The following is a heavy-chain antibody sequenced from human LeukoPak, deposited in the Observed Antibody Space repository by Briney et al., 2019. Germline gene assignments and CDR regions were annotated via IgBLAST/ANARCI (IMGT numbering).Heavy chain of an antibody. V-gene: IGHV3-53*01. CDR3: ARDAAAQQLVHYFDY. J-gene: IGHJ4*02. CDR1: GFTVSTNY. Sequence: GGSLRLSCAASGFTVSTNYMSWVRQAPGKGLEWVSLIYSGGDRYHADSVRGRFTISRDNSKNTLYLQMNSLRAEDTAVYYRARDAAAQQLVHYFDYWGQGTLVTVSS. CDR2: IYSGGDR. D-gene: IGHD6-13*01.